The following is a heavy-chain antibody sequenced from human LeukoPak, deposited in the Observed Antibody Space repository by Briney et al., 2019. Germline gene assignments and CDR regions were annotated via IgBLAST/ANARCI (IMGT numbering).Heavy chain of an antibody. CDR3: ASQSYARFDP. Sequence: GGSLRLSCAASGFTVSSIYMSWVRQAPGKGLEWISVIYGGSNTYYYADSVKGRFTISRDNSKNTVYLQMNSLRVEDTAMYYCASQSYARFDPWGQGTLVTVSS. J-gene: IGHJ5*02. CDR1: GFTVSSIY. D-gene: IGHD3-16*01. V-gene: IGHV3-53*01. CDR2: IYGGSNT.